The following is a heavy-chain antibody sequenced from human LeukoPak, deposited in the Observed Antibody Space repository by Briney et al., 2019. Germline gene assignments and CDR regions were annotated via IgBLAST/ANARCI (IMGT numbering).Heavy chain of an antibody. CDR1: GYSISSGYY. J-gene: IGHJ4*02. CDR3: AREVGGFDY. D-gene: IGHD3-16*01. V-gene: IGHV4-38-2*02. CDR2: IYHSGST. Sequence: SETLSLTCAVSGYSISSGYYWGWIRQSPGKGLEWIGSIYHSGSTYYNPSLKSRVTISVDTSKNQFSLKLTSVTAADMAVYYCAREVGGFDYWGQGTLVTVSS.